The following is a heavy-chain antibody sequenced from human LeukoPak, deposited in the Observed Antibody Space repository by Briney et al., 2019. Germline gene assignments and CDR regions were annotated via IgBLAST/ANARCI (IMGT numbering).Heavy chain of an antibody. CDR3: ARQLLWFGELFDY. CDR1: GFTFSSYW. CDR2: INSDGSST. J-gene: IGHJ4*02. Sequence: PGGSLRLSCAASGFTFSSYWMHWVRQAPGKGLVWVSRINSDGSSTTYTDSVKGRFTISRDNAKNTLYLQMNSLRAEDTAVYYCARQLLWFGELFDYWGQGTLVTVSS. V-gene: IGHV3-74*01. D-gene: IGHD3-10*01.